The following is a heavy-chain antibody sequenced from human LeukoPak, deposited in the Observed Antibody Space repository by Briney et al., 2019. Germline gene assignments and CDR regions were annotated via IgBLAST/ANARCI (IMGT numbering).Heavy chain of an antibody. V-gene: IGHV3-23*01. CDR2: ISSTGGRT. CDR3: AKESPYGDNRLYYFDY. Sequence: PGGSLRLSCAASGFTFSSYAMSWVRQAPGKGLEWVSAISSTGGRTYYADSVKGRFTISRDNSRNTVYLQMNSLKAEDTAAYYCAKESPYGDNRLYYFDYWGQGTLVTVSS. J-gene: IGHJ4*02. D-gene: IGHD4-17*01. CDR1: GFTFSSYA.